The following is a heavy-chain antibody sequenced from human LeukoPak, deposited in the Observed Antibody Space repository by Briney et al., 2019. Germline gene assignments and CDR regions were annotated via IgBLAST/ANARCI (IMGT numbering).Heavy chain of an antibody. CDR2: ISTSSRYI. CDR3: ARADCSSSTCYLRRSWFDP. CDR1: GFTLSNYW. V-gene: IGHV3-21*01. J-gene: IGHJ5*02. D-gene: IGHD2-2*01. Sequence: PGGSLRLSCAASGFTLSNYWMHWVRQAPGRGLEWVSSISTSSRYIYYKDSVRGRFTISRDDAKNSLYLEMNSLRAEDTAVYYCARADCSSSTCYLRRSWFDPWGQGTLVTVSS.